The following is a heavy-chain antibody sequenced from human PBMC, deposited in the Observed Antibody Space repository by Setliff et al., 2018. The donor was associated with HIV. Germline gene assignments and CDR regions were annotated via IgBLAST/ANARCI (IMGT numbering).Heavy chain of an antibody. CDR3: ARGTYDSDY. D-gene: IGHD3-22*01. J-gene: IGHJ4*02. CDR2: IAPNSGGT. Sequence: GASVKVSCKASGYTLTDFYIHWVRQAPGQGLEWMGWIAPNSGGTGYAENFQGRVTMTRNTSISTAYMELSSLRSEDTAVYYCARGTYDSDYWGQGTLVTVSS. V-gene: IGHV1-2*02. CDR1: GYTLTDFY.